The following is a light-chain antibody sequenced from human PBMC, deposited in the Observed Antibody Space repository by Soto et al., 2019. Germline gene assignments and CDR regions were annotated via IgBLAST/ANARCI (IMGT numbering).Light chain of an antibody. J-gene: IGKJ4*01. CDR2: AAS. V-gene: IGKV1-9*01. Sequence: IQVTQSPSSLSASVGDRITITCRASQGVSTYLAWYQQKPGKAPKLLIYAASTLQSGVPSRFSGGGSGTDFTLTISSLQPEDFATYYCHQLNRNPTFGGGTKVEIK. CDR1: QGVSTY. CDR3: HQLNRNPT.